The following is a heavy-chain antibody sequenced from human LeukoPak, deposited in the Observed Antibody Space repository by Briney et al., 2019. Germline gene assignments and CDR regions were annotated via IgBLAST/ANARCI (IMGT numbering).Heavy chain of an antibody. Sequence: ASETVSCKASGYTFTGYYMHWVRQAPGQGLEWMGWINPNSGGTNYEQKFQGRVTMTRDTSISTAYMELSRLRSDDTAVYYCARVMGTYCGGDCYSGFDYWGQGTLVTVSS. J-gene: IGHJ4*02. V-gene: IGHV1-2*02. CDR3: ARVMGTYCGGDCYSGFDY. CDR2: INPNSGGT. CDR1: GYTFTGYY. D-gene: IGHD2-21*01.